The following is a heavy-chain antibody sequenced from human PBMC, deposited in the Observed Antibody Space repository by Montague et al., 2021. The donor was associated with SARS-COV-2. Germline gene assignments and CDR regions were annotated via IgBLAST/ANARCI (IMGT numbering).Heavy chain of an antibody. D-gene: IGHD5-18*01. Sequence: SETLSLTCTVSGGSISNSIYDWGWIRQPPGKGLEWIGSIYYTGSTYYNPSLKSRVTISMNTSNNQFFLKLTSVTAADTAVYYCARPGRGYSYGLDDFDVWGQGTMVTVSS. J-gene: IGHJ3*01. CDR1: GGSISNSIYD. CDR3: ARPGRGYSYGLDDFDV. CDR2: IYYTGST. V-gene: IGHV4-39*01.